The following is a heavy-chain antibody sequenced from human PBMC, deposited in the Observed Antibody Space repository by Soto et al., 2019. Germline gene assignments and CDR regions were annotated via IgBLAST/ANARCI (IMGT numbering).Heavy chain of an antibody. J-gene: IGHJ5*02. V-gene: IGHV4-39*01. D-gene: IGHD6-13*01. CDR2: IYYSGST. CDR1: GGSISSSSYY. CDR3: ARHQSHSSSYVDP. Sequence: SETLSLTCTVSGGSISSSSYYWGWISQPPGKGLEWIGSIYYSGSTYYNPSLKSRVTISVDTSKNQFSLKLSSVTAADTAVYYCARHQSHSSSYVDPWGQGTLVTVSS.